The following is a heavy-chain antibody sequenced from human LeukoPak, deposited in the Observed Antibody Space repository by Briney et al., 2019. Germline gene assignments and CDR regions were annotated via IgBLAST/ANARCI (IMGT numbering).Heavy chain of an antibody. D-gene: IGHD3-22*01. J-gene: IGHJ4*02. CDR1: GFTFSDYS. CDR3: ARYLHDYDSSGFAY. CDR2: ISGSSITI. V-gene: IGHV3-48*02. Sequence: PGGSLRLSCAASGFTFSDYSIHWVRQDPGKGLEWVSYISGSSITIHYADSVKGRFIISRDNAKNSLYLQMNSLRDEDTAVYYCARYLHDYDSSGFAYWGQGTLVTVSS.